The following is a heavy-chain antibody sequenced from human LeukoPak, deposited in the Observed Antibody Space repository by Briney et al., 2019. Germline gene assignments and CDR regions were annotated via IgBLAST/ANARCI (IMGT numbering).Heavy chain of an antibody. D-gene: IGHD3-10*01. CDR3: ARDPVWFGELPTYSDY. J-gene: IGHJ4*02. CDR2: ISSSSSTI. CDR1: GFTFSSYS. V-gene: IGHV3-48*01. Sequence: GGSLRLSCAASGFTFSSYSMNWVRQAPGKGLEWVSYISSSSSTIYYADSGKGRFTISRDNAKNSLYLQMNSPRAEDTAVYYCARDPVWFGELPTYSDYWGQGTLVTVSS.